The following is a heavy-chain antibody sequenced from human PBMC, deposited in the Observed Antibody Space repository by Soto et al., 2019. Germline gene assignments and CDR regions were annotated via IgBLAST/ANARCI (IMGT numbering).Heavy chain of an antibody. Sequence: SETLSLTCTVSGGSISSYYWSWIRQPPGKGLEWIGYIYYSGSTNYNPSLRSRVTISIDTSKDQFSLQLSSVTAADTAVYFCARYPRLDCWGQGTLVTVSS. J-gene: IGHJ4*02. CDR2: IYYSGST. CDR3: ARYPRLDC. CDR1: GGSISSYY. V-gene: IGHV4-59*08.